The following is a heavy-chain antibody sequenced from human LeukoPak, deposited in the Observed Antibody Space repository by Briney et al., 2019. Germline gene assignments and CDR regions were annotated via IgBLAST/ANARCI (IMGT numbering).Heavy chain of an antibody. V-gene: IGHV3-30*03. D-gene: IGHD5-24*01. CDR1: GFTFSSYG. CDR2: ISYDGSNK. J-gene: IGHJ6*02. CDR3: ARLDVDRYYYYGMDV. Sequence: GALRLSCAASGFTFSSYGMHWVRQAPGKGLEWVAVISYDGSNKYYADSVKGRFTISRDNSKNTLYLQMNSLRAEDTAAYYCARLDVDRYYYYGMDVWGQGTTVTVSS.